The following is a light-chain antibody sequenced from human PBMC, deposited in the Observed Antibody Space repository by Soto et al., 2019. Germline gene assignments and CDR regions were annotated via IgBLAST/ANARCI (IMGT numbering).Light chain of an antibody. CDR3: CSYAGSSFYV. V-gene: IGLV2-11*01. CDR2: DVS. CDR1: SSDVGGYNY. Sequence: QSALTQPRSVSGSPGQSVTISCTGTSSDVGGYNYVSWYQQHPGKAPKLMIYDVSKRPSGVPDRLSGSKSGNTASLTISGLQAEDEADYYCCSYAGSSFYVFGTGTKLTVL. J-gene: IGLJ1*01.